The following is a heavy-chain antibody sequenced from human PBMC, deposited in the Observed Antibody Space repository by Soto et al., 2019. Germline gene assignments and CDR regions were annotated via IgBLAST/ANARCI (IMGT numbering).Heavy chain of an antibody. CDR1: GGSIIIYY. V-gene: IGHV4-59*08. J-gene: IGHJ4*02. D-gene: IGHD2-15*01. Sequence: SETLSLTCTVSGGSIIIYYLSWIRQPPGKGLEWIGYIYYSGSTNYNPSLKSRVTISVDTSKNQFSLKLSSVTAADTAVYYCARHRPGSGGSCYDYWGQGTLVTVS. CDR3: ARHRPGSGGSCYDY. CDR2: IYYSGST.